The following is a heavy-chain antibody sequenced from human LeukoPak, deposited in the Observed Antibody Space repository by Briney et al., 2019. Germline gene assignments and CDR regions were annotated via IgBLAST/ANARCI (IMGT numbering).Heavy chain of an antibody. V-gene: IGHV1-2*02. J-gene: IGHJ5*02. Sequence: GASVKVSCKASGYTFNGYYMHWVRQAPGQGLEWMGWINPNSGGKNYAQKFQGRVTMTRDTSISTAYMELSRLRSDDTAVYYCARVADIVVVVAATRRCWFDPWGQGTLVTVSS. CDR1: GYTFNGYY. D-gene: IGHD2-15*01. CDR2: INPNSGGK. CDR3: ARVADIVVVVAATRRCWFDP.